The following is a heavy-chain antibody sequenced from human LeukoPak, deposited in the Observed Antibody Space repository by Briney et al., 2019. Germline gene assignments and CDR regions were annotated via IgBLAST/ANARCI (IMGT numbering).Heavy chain of an antibody. D-gene: IGHD3-22*01. Sequence: GGSLRLSCAASGFTVSSNYMSWVRQAPVKGLEWVSVIYSGGSTYYADSVKGRFTISRDNSKNTLYLQMNSLRAEDTAVYYCAREGYYDSSGFSAYWGQGTLVTVSS. V-gene: IGHV3-66*01. CDR3: AREGYYDSSGFSAY. CDR2: IYSGGST. CDR1: GFTVSSNY. J-gene: IGHJ4*02.